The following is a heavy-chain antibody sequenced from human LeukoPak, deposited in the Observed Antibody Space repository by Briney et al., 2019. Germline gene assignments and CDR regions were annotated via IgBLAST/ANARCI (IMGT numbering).Heavy chain of an antibody. D-gene: IGHD2-8*01. J-gene: IGHJ3*02. CDR2: INHSGST. CDR3: ATYAHDAFDI. Sequence: SETLSLTCAVYGGSFSGYYWSWIRQPPGKGLEWIGEINHSGSTNYNPSLKSRVTISVDTSKNQLSLKLSSVIAADTAVYYCATYAHDAFDIWGQGTMVTVSS. V-gene: IGHV4-34*01. CDR1: GGSFSGYY.